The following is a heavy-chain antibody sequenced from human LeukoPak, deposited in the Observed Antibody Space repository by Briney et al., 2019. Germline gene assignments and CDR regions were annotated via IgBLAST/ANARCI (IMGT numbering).Heavy chain of an antibody. CDR2: ISSSGSTI. CDR3: ARDQPIGYNYGYPFDN. V-gene: IGHV3-11*04. J-gene: IGHJ4*02. Sequence: GGSLRLSCAASGFTFSDYYMSWIRQAPGKGLEWVPYISSSGSTIYYADSVKGRFTISRDNAKNSLYLQMNNLRVEDTAVYYCARDQPIGYNYGYPFDNWGQGTLVTVSS. CDR1: GFTFSDYY. D-gene: IGHD5-18*01.